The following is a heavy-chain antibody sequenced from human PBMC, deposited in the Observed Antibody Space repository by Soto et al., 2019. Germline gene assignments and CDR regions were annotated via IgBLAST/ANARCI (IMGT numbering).Heavy chain of an antibody. Sequence: SGPTLVNPTETLTLTCTVSGFSLSNARMGVSWIRQPPGKALEWLAHIFSNDEKSYSTSLKSRLTISKDTSKSQVVLAMTNMDPVDTATYYCARATVTTWYFDYWGQGTLVTVSS. CDR1: GFSLSNARMG. D-gene: IGHD4-17*01. J-gene: IGHJ4*02. CDR2: IFSNDEK. V-gene: IGHV2-26*01. CDR3: ARATVTTWYFDY.